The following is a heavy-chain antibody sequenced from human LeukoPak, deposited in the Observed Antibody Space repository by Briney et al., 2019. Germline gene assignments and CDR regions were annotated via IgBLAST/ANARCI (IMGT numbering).Heavy chain of an antibody. J-gene: IGHJ4*02. CDR3: ARENGHIYGYAFLDQ. D-gene: IGHD5-18*01. V-gene: IGHV3-53*01. Sequence: PGGSLRLSCAASGFTFSSYSMNRVRHAPGKGLEWVSAIESGGRTYYADSVKGRFTISRDSSKNTLYLQMNSLRAEDTAFYFCARENGHIYGYAFLDQWGQGTLVTVSS. CDR2: IESGGRT. CDR1: GFTFSSYS.